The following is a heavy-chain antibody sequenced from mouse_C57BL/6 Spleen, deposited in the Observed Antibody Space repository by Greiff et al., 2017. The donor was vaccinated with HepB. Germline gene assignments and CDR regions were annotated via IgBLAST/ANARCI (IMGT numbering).Heavy chain of an antibody. Sequence: VQLQQSGPELVKPGASVKISCKASGYSFTSYYIHWVKQRPGQGLEWIGWIYPGSGNTKYNEKFKGKATLTADTSSSTAYMQLSSLTSEDSAVYYCARERAYGSSYWFAYWGQGTLVTVSA. CDR2: IYPGSGNT. V-gene: IGHV1-66*01. CDR3: ARERAYGSSYWFAY. CDR1: GYSFTSYY. J-gene: IGHJ3*01. D-gene: IGHD1-1*01.